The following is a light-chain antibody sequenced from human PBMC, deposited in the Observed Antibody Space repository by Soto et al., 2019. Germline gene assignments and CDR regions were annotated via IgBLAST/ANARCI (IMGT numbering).Light chain of an antibody. CDR2: DVS. CDR3: SSYGGGDTFHVI. J-gene: IGLJ2*01. V-gene: IGLV2-8*01. Sequence: QSALTQAPSASGSPGQSVTISCTGTSSDVGAYNYVSWYQQYTGKAPKLMMYDVSKRPSGAPDRFSGAKSGNTASLTVCGLRADDEAVYYCSSYGGGDTFHVILGGGTKGTVL. CDR1: SSDVGAYNY.